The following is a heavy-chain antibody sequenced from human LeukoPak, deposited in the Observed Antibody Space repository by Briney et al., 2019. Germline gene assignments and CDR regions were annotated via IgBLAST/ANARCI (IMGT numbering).Heavy chain of an antibody. CDR1: GYTFTSYA. J-gene: IGHJ4*02. D-gene: IGHD6-19*01. CDR3: ARDIGSSGWYRFFDY. CDR2: INAGNGNT. V-gene: IGHV1-3*01. Sequence: ASVTVSCKASGYTFTSYAMDWVRQAPGQRLEWMGWINAGNGNTKYSQKFQGRVTITRDTSASTAYMELSSLRSEDTAVYYCARDIGSSGWYRFFDYWGQGTLVTVSS.